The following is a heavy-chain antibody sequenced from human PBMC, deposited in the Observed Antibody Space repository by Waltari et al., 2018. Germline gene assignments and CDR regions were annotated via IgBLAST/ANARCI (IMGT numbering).Heavy chain of an antibody. V-gene: IGHV3-21*01. Sequence: EVQLVESGGGLVKPGGSVRLSCGASGFSLSSYSMNWGRQAPGKGLEWVSSISSSTTYIHSADSVKGPFTISRDNAKNSLYLKMNSLRVEDTAVYYCVSGGWGFYFDYWGQGTVVTVSS. J-gene: IGHJ4*02. CDR3: VSGGWGFYFDY. CDR1: GFSLSSYS. CDR2: ISSSTTYI. D-gene: IGHD7-27*01.